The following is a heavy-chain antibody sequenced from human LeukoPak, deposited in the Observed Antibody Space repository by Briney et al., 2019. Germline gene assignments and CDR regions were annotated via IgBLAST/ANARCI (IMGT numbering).Heavy chain of an antibody. V-gene: IGHV7-4-1*02. Sequence: GASVKVSCKASGYTFTSYAMNWVRQAPGQGLERMGWINTNTGDPTYAQGFTGRFVFSLDTSVSTAYLQISSLKAEDTAVYYCARDSKTDWGDHYRYWGQGTLVTVSS. D-gene: IGHD3-16*01. CDR1: GYTFTSYA. CDR2: INTNTGDP. J-gene: IGHJ4*02. CDR3: ARDSKTDWGDHYRY.